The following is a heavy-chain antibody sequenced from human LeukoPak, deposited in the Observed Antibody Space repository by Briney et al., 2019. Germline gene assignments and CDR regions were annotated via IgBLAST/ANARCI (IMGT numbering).Heavy chain of an antibody. Sequence: GGSLRLSCVGSGFTFSGYGMNWVRQAPGKGLEWISYISKNGDTIYYADSVKGRFTISRVNAKNSLSLQMNSLRAEDTAVYYCAKVPQPFGGSYYFFQHWGQGTLVTVSS. J-gene: IGHJ1*01. V-gene: IGHV3-48*03. CDR2: ISKNGDTI. CDR3: AKVPQPFGGSYYFFQH. CDR1: GFTFSGYG. D-gene: IGHD1-26*01.